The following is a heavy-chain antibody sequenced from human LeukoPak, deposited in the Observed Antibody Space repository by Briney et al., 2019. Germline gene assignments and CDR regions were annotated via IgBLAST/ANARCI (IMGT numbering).Heavy chain of an antibody. Sequence: PSETLSLTCTVSGGSISSYYWRSIRQPPGKGLEWIGRIYTSGSTHYNPSLKSRVTMSVDTSKNQFSLKLSSVTAADTAVYSCARVGAVAAIPYYYYYMDVWGKGTTVTVSS. J-gene: IGHJ6*03. V-gene: IGHV4-4*07. D-gene: IGHD6-19*01. CDR2: IYTSGST. CDR1: GGSISSYY. CDR3: ARVGAVAAIPYYYYYMDV.